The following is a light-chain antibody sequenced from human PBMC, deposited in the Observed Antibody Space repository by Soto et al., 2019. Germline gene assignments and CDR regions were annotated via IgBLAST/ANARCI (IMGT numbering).Light chain of an antibody. CDR3: QQRYSSPPT. CDR1: QSISKH. J-gene: IGKJ1*01. Sequence: IQMTQSPSSRSSSLEDRVIITCRASQSISKHLNWYQQKPGKAPKLLIFAASSFQSGVPSRFSVSRSGPDFPLTISRLKPEDFATYDCQQRYSSPPTFSQGTKVDIK. V-gene: IGKV1-39*01. CDR2: AAS.